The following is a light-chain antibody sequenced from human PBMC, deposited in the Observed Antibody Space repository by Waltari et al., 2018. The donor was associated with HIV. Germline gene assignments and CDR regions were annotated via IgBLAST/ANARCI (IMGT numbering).Light chain of an antibody. J-gene: IGLJ2*01. Sequence: QSALTQPPSASGSPGQSVTISCTGTSSDVGPSDYVSWYQQHPDKAPRLIIYEVNKRPSGVPDRFSGSKSGNTASPTVSGLQAEDEADYYCTSYAGSNNLVIFGGGTKVTVL. V-gene: IGLV2-8*01. CDR1: SSDVGPSDY. CDR2: EVN. CDR3: TSYAGSNNLVI.